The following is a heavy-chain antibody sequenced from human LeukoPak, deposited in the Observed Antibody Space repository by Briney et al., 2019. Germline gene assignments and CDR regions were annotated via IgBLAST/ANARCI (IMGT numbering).Heavy chain of an antibody. D-gene: IGHD2-21*01. V-gene: IGHV4-59*12. CDR3: ARTYLLYYFDY. Sequence: PSETLSLTCTVSGGSISGYFWSWIRQPPGKGLEWIGYIYYSGSTNYNPSLKSRVTMSVDTSKNQFSLKLSSVTAADTAVYYCARTYLLYYFDYWGQGTLVTVSS. CDR1: GGSISGYF. J-gene: IGHJ4*02. CDR2: IYYSGST.